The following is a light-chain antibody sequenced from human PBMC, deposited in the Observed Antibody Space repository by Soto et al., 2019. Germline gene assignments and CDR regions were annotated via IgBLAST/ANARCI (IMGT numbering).Light chain of an antibody. J-gene: IGKJ2*03. CDR2: EAS. CDR1: QAISNF. CDR3: QNFNCAPYG. V-gene: IGKV1-27*01. Sequence: DIQMTQSPSSLSASVGDRVTITCRASQAISNFVAWYQQKPGKSPTLLISEASTLQSGIPSRFSGRGSGTDFTLTISRLPAEYVASYFCQNFNCAPYGFGQGTKLAVK.